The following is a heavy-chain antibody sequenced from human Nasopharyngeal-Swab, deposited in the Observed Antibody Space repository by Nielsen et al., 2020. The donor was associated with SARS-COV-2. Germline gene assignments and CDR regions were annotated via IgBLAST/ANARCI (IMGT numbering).Heavy chain of an antibody. D-gene: IGHD3-10*01. Sequence: GESLKISCAASGFTFSSYSMNWVRQAPGKGLEWVSSISSSSSYIYYADSVKGRFTISRDNAKNSLYPQMNSLRAEDTAVYYCARDQQGGYGSGSYGTVPYYYYGMDVWGQGTTVTVSS. J-gene: IGHJ6*02. CDR2: ISSSSSYI. V-gene: IGHV3-21*01. CDR3: ARDQQGGYGSGSYGTVPYYYYGMDV. CDR1: GFTFSSYS.